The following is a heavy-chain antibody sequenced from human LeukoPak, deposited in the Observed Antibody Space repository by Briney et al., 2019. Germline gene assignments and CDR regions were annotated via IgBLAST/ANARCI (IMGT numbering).Heavy chain of an antibody. CDR2: INPNSGGT. J-gene: IGHJ5*02. CDR1: GYTFTGYY. V-gene: IGHV1-2*06. CDR3: ARSSGSLPYNWFDP. Sequence: GASVKVSCKASGYTFTGYYMHWVRQAPGQGPEWMGRINPNSGGTNYAQKFQGRVTMTRDTSISTAYMELSRLRSDDTAVYYCARSSGSLPYNWFDPWGQGTLVTVSS. D-gene: IGHD1-26*01.